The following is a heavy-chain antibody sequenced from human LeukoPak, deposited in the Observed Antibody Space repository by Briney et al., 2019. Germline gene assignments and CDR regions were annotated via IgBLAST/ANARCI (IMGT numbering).Heavy chain of an antibody. Sequence: ATVKVSCKASGYTFTSYYMHWVRQAPGQGLEWMGIINPSGGSTSYAQKFQGRVTMTRDMSTSTVYMELSSLRSEDTAVYYCARGGLLNPLPLFPLDYWGQGTLVTVSS. CDR1: GYTFTSYY. V-gene: IGHV1-46*01. J-gene: IGHJ4*02. CDR3: ARGGLLNPLPLFPLDY. CDR2: INPSGGST. D-gene: IGHD1-26*01.